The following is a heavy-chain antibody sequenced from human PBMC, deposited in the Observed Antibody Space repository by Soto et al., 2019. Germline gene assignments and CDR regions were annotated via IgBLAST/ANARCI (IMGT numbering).Heavy chain of an antibody. J-gene: IGHJ4*02. V-gene: IGHV4-59*01. D-gene: IGHD3-9*01. CDR3: ARNGDILTGYALDY. Sequence: ETLSLTCTVSGGSISSYYWSWIRQPPGKGLEWIGYIYYSGSTNYNPSLKSRVTISVDTSKNQFSLKLSSVTAADTAVYYCARNGDILTGYALDYWGQGTLVTVSS. CDR1: GGSISSYY. CDR2: IYYSGST.